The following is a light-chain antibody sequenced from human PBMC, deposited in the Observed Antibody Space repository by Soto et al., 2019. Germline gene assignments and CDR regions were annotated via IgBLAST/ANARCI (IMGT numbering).Light chain of an antibody. V-gene: IGLV2-8*01. CDR2: EVS. CDR1: SSDVGGYNY. CDR3: SSYAGSNKFPFYV. Sequence: QSALTQPPSASGSPGQSVTISCTGTSSDVGGYNYVSWYQQHPGKAPKLMIYEVSKRPSGVPDRFSGSKSGNTASLTVSGLQAEDEADYYCSSYAGSNKFPFYVFGTGTKLTVL. J-gene: IGLJ1*01.